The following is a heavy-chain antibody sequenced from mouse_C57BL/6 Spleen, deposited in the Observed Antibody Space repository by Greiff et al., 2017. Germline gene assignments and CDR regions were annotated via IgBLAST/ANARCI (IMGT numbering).Heavy chain of an antibody. CDR3: ARSGDYEDAMDY. J-gene: IGHJ4*01. D-gene: IGHD2-4*01. CDR1: GYTFTSYG. Sequence: QVQLQQSGAELARPGASVKLSCKASGYTFTSYGISWVKQRTGQGLEWIGEIYPRSGNTYYNEKFKGKATLTADKSSSTAYMELRSLTSEDSAVCFCARSGDYEDAMDYWGQGTSVTVSS. V-gene: IGHV1-81*01. CDR2: IYPRSGNT.